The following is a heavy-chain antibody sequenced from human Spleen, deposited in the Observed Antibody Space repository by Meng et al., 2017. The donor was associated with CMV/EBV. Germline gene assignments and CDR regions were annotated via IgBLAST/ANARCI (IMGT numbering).Heavy chain of an antibody. Sequence: SETLSLTCTVSGGSVRSGSYYWSWIRQPPGKGLEWIGYIFYSGSTDYNPSLKSRVTISVDTSKNQFSLKLRSVTAADTAVYYCARSGVYDFWSGYPNYWGQGTLVTVSS. V-gene: IGHV4-61*01. CDR2: IFYSGST. CDR3: ARSGVYDFWSGYPNY. CDR1: GGSVRSGSYY. J-gene: IGHJ4*02. D-gene: IGHD3-3*01.